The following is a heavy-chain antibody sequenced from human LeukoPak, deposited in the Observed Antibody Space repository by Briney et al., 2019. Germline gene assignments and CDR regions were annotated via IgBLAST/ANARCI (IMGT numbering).Heavy chain of an antibody. V-gene: IGHV3-30*03. CDR3: AREERGSGYYSYYYYGMDV. Sequence: GGSLRLSCAASGFTFSSYSMNWVRQAPGKGLEWVAVISYDGSNKYYADSVKGRFTISRDNSKNTLYLQMNSLRAEDTAVYYCAREERGSGYYSYYYYGMDVWGQGTTVTVSS. J-gene: IGHJ6*02. CDR2: ISYDGSNK. D-gene: IGHD3-22*01. CDR1: GFTFSSYS.